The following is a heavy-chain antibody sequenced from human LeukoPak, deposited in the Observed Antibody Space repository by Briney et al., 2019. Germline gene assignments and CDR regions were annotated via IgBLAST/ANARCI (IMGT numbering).Heavy chain of an antibody. CDR1: GGSISSSSYY. V-gene: IGHV4-39*07. Sequence: SETLSLTCTVSGGSISSSSYYWGWIRQPPGKGLEWIGSIDYSGNTYYNPSLKSRVTISVDTSKNQFSLKLTSLTAADTAVYYCATIGSSGTWAFDYWGQGTLVTVSS. CDR3: ATIGSSGTWAFDY. J-gene: IGHJ4*02. D-gene: IGHD3-10*01. CDR2: IDYSGNT.